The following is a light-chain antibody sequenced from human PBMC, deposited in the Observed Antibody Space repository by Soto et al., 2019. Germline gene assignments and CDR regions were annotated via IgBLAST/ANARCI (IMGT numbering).Light chain of an antibody. V-gene: IGKV3-11*01. CDR3: QQRSN. Sequence: PGERATISCRASQSVSRYLAWYQQKPGQAPRLLIYDASNRATGIPARFSGSGSGTDFTLTISSLEPEDFAVYYCQQRSNFGQGTRLEIK. J-gene: IGKJ5*01. CDR2: DAS. CDR1: QSVSRY.